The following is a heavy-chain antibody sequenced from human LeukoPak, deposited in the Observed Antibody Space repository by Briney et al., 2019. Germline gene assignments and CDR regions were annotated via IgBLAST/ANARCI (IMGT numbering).Heavy chain of an antibody. D-gene: IGHD5-18*01. Sequence: GASVKVSCKASGYTFTSYYVHWVRQAPGQGLEWMGIINPSGGSTSYAQKFQGRVTMTRDTSTSTVYMELSSLRSEDTAVYYCARATGIQLWSRGADYWGQGTLVTVSS. J-gene: IGHJ4*02. CDR3: ARATGIQLWSRGADY. V-gene: IGHV1-46*01. CDR1: GYTFTSYY. CDR2: INPSGGST.